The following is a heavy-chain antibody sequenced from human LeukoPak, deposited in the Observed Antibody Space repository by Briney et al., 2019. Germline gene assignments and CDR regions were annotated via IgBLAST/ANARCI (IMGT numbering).Heavy chain of an antibody. D-gene: IGHD2-2*01. CDR1: GVTISSYE. Sequence: PGGSLSLSCTASGVTISSYEWNWVRQAPGKGLEWVSHISSSGSTIYYADSVKGRFTISRDQAKNSLHLQMSSLRAEDTAVYVCAREARGLCSSANCCFDYWAQGTLVTVSS. CDR2: ISSSGSTI. J-gene: IGHJ4*02. CDR3: AREARGLCSSANCCFDY. V-gene: IGHV3-48*03.